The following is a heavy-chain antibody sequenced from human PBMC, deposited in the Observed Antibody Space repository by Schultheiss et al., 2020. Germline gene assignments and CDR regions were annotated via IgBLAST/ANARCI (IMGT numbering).Heavy chain of an antibody. Sequence: GGSLRLSCAAHAFTFSSYGMHWVRQAPGKGLEWVAVISYDGSNKYYADSVKGRFTISRDNSKNTLYLQMNSLRAEDTAVYYCAKDRQLRFLENYGMDVWGQGTTVTVSS. D-gene: IGHD3-3*01. V-gene: IGHV3-30*18. CDR2: ISYDGSNK. J-gene: IGHJ6*02. CDR3: AKDRQLRFLENYGMDV. CDR1: AFTFSSYG.